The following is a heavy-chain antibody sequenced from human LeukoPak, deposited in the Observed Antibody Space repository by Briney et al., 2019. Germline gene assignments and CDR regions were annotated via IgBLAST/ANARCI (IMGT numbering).Heavy chain of an antibody. Sequence: PGGSLRLSCAASGFTFSSYGMHWVRQAPGKGLEWMAVISYDGSNKYYADSAKGRFTISRDNSKNTLYLQMNSLRAEDTAVYYCAKEMYDYYYGMDVWGQGTTVTVSS. J-gene: IGHJ6*02. CDR1: GFTFSSYG. V-gene: IGHV3-30*18. CDR2: ISYDGSNK. CDR3: AKEMYDYYYGMDV.